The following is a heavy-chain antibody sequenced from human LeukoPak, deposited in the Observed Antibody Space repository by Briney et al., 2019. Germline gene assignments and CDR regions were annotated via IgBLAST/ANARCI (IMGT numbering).Heavy chain of an antibody. CDR2: ITSSSDTT. Sequence: SGGSLRLSCAASGFTFSNTWMNWVRQTPGKGLEWVSYITSSSDTTYYADSVKGRFTISRDNAKNSLYLQMNSLRAEDTAVYYCARPSTDYYDGSGYYFEYFDCWGQGTLVTVSS. J-gene: IGHJ4*02. CDR3: ARPSTDYYDGSGYYFEYFDC. V-gene: IGHV3-48*01. CDR1: GFTFSNTW. D-gene: IGHD3-22*01.